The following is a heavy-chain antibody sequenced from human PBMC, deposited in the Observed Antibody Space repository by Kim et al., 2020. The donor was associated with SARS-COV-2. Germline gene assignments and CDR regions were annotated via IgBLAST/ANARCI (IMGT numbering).Heavy chain of an antibody. CDR1: GYTFTGYY. D-gene: IGHD2-15*01. Sequence: ASVKVSCKASGYTFTGYYMHWVRQAPGQGLEWMGWINPNSGGTNYAQKFQGWVTMTRDTSISTAYMELSRLRSDDTAVYYCAITKIGYCSGGSCYPPSNLDYWGQGTLVTVSS. J-gene: IGHJ4*02. CDR2: INPNSGGT. CDR3: AITKIGYCSGGSCYPPSNLDY. V-gene: IGHV1-2*04.